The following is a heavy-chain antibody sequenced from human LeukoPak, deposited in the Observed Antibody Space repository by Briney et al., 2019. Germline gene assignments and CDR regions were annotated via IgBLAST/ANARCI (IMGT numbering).Heavy chain of an antibody. V-gene: IGHV3-64*04. CDR2: ISDSGGST. Sequence: GGSLRLSCSASGFPFSSYAMHWVRQAPGKGLEYVSAISDSGGSTYYADSVKGRFTISRDNAKNSLYLQMDSLRVEDTAVYFCARDVGGGYYLFTENHWGQGTLVTVSS. CDR1: GFPFSSYA. J-gene: IGHJ5*02. D-gene: IGHD3-3*01. CDR3: ARDVGGGYYLFTENH.